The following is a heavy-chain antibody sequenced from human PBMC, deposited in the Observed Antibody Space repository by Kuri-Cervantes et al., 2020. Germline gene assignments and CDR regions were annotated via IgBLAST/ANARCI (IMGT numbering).Heavy chain of an antibody. V-gene: IGHV4-4*07. CDR2: IYTSGST. CDR3: ARQGRHHAGPFDY. J-gene: IGHJ4*02. D-gene: IGHD1-14*01. CDR1: GGSISSYY. Sequence: SETLSLTCTVSGGSISSYYWSWIRQPAGKGLEWIGRIYTSGSTNYNPSLKSRVAISVDTSKNQFSLKLGSVTAADTAVYYCARQGRHHAGPFDYWGQGTLVTVSS.